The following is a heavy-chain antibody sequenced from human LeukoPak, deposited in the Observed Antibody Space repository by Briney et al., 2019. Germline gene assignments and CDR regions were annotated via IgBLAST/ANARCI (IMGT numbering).Heavy chain of an antibody. Sequence: ASVKVSCKASGYTFTSYAMNWVRQAPGQGLEWMGWINTNTGNPTYAQGFTGRFVFSLDTSVSTAYLQISSLKAEDTAVYYCARGYYDSSGYYYYYYYMDVWGQGTLVTVSS. CDR2: INTNTGNP. CDR1: GYTFTSYA. CDR3: ARGYYDSSGYYYYYYYMDV. V-gene: IGHV7-4-1*02. D-gene: IGHD3-22*01. J-gene: IGHJ6*03.